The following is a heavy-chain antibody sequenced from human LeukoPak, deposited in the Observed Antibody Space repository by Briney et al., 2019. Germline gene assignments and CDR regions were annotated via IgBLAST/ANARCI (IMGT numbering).Heavy chain of an antibody. CDR2: VYYNGNT. Sequence: SETLSLTCLVSGEPISSYYWSWIRQAPGRGPEYIGNVYYNGNTNYNPSLKSRVAISVDASKNQFSLKLSSVTAADTAVYYCARGGRSYYDSSGYSYWGQGTLVTVSS. V-gene: IGHV4-59*12. J-gene: IGHJ4*02. CDR1: GEPISSYY. CDR3: ARGGRSYYDSSGYSY. D-gene: IGHD3-22*01.